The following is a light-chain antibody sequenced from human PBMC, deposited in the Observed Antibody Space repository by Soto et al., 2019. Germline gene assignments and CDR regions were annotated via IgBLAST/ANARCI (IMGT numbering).Light chain of an antibody. V-gene: IGKV3-20*01. J-gene: IGKJ1*01. CDR3: QQYGSSGT. Sequence: VITQSPAALSVSPGQRATLSCRATQTVSSNLAWYQQKPGQAPRLLIYGASSRATGIPDRFSGSGSGTDFTLTISRLEPEDFAVYYCQQYGSSGTFGQGTKVDIK. CDR2: GAS. CDR1: QTVSSN.